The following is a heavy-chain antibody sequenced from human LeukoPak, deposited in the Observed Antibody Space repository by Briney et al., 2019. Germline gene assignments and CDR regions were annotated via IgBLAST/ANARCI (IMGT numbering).Heavy chain of an antibody. Sequence: SQTLSLTCAISGDSVSNNSAAWIWVRRSPSRGLEWLGRTYYKSRWYNDYAVSVKSRISINPDTSKNQFSLQLNSATPEDTAVYYCAKSGYGFGRDWFDPWGQGTLVTVSS. V-gene: IGHV6-1*01. CDR1: GDSVSNNSAA. CDR2: TYYKSRWYN. D-gene: IGHD5-18*01. CDR3: AKSGYGFGRDWFDP. J-gene: IGHJ5*02.